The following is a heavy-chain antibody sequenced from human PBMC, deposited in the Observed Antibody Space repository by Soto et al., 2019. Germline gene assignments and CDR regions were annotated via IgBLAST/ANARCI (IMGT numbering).Heavy chain of an antibody. CDR3: ARDLGGYSYVANVYYFDY. D-gene: IGHD5-18*01. CDR2: ISSSSRTI. Sequence: EVQLVESGGGLVQPGGSLRLSCAASGFTFSNYGMNWVRQVPGKGLEWISYISSSSRTIYYADSVKGRFTISRDNGKNSLYRQMNSLRAEDPSLYYCARDLGGYSYVANVYYFDYWGQGTLVTVSS. J-gene: IGHJ4*02. V-gene: IGHV3-48*01. CDR1: GFTFSNYG.